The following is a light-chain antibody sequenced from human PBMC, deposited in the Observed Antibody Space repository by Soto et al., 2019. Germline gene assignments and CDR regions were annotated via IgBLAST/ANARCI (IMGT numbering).Light chain of an antibody. CDR2: WAS. CDR3: QQYYSTPQS. Sequence: DIVMTQSPDSLAVSLGERATINCKSSQSVLYSSNNNNYLAWYQQKPGQPPKLLIYWASTRESGVPDRFSGSGSGTDFTLTISSLQAEDVAVYSCQQYYSTPQSFGQGTKVEIK. V-gene: IGKV4-1*01. CDR1: QSVLYSSNNNNY. J-gene: IGKJ1*01.